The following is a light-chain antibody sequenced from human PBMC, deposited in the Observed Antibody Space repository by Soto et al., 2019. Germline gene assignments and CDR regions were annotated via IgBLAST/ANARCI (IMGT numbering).Light chain of an antibody. CDR2: GAS. J-gene: IGKJ2*02. CDR1: QSVSSN. V-gene: IGKV3-15*01. CDR3: QQYNNWPRGT. Sequence: EIVMTQSPATLSVSPGERATLSCRASQSVSSNLAWYQQKPGQAPRPLIYGASTRATGIPSRSSGIGSGTEFTLTISSLQSEDFAVYYCQQYNNWPRGTFGQGTKLEIK.